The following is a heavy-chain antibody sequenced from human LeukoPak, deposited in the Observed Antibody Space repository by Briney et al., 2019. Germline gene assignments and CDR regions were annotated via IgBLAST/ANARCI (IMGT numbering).Heavy chain of an antibody. Sequence: GGSLRLSCAASGFTVSSNYMSWVRQAPGKGLEWVSYISSSSSTIYYADSVKGRFTISRDNAKNSLYLQMNSLRAEDTAVYYCARGIHGDYGDSPKDYWGQGTLVTASS. CDR2: ISSSSSTI. D-gene: IGHD4-17*01. V-gene: IGHV3-48*04. J-gene: IGHJ4*02. CDR1: GFTVSSNY. CDR3: ARGIHGDYGDSPKDY.